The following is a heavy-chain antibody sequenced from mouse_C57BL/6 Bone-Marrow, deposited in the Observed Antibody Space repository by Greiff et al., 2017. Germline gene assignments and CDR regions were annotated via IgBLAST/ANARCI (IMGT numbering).Heavy chain of an antibody. CDR1: GYTFTDYN. Sequence: VQLQQSGPELVKPGASVKMSCKASGYTFTDYNMHWVKQSHGKSLEWIGYINPNNGGTNYNQKFKGKATLTVNKSSSTAYMELRSLTSEDSAVYYCRYTRKAMDYGREGTSVTVSS. D-gene: IGHD1-1*01. CDR3: RYTRKAMDY. V-gene: IGHV1-22*01. J-gene: IGHJ4*01. CDR2: INPNNGGT.